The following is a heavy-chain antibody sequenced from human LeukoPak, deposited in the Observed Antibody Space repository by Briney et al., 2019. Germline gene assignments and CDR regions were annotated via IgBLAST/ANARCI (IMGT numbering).Heavy chain of an antibody. Sequence: PGGSPRLSCAASGFSVNSNYMSWVRQAPGKGLEWVLVIYSGGSTYYADSVKGRFTISRHISKNTLYLQMNSLRAEDTAVYYCARAGPYDAFDIWGQGTMVTVSS. CDR3: ARAGPYDAFDI. J-gene: IGHJ3*02. V-gene: IGHV3-53*04. D-gene: IGHD1-14*01. CDR1: GFSVNSNY. CDR2: IYSGGST.